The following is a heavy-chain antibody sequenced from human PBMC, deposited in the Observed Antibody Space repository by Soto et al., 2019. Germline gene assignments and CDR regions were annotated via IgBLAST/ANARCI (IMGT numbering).Heavy chain of an antibody. CDR1: GYTLTELS. CDR2: FDPEEGET. Sequence: ASVKVSCKVSGYTLTELSMHWVRQAPGKGLEWMAGFDPEEGETIYAQKFQGRVTMTEDTSTDTAYMELSSLRSEDTAMYYCATNLLELLDYYAMGVWGQGTTVTVSS. V-gene: IGHV1-24*01. J-gene: IGHJ6*02. CDR3: ATNLLELLDYYAMGV. D-gene: IGHD1-7*01.